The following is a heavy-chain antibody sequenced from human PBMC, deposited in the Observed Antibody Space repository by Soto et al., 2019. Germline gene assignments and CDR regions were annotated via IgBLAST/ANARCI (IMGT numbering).Heavy chain of an antibody. V-gene: IGHV3-9*01. CDR3: AKGGGYYYDSDGSGGIEY. J-gene: IGHJ4*02. CDR1: GFNFDDYA. CDR2: ITWNSGDI. Sequence: DVQLVESGGGLVQPGRSLRLSCAASGFNFDDYAMHWVRQAPGKGLEWVSGITWNSGDIGYADSVKGRFTISRDNAKSYLYLQMNRPRPEDTAFYYCAKGGGYYYDSDGSGGIEYWGQGTLVTVSS. D-gene: IGHD3-22*01.